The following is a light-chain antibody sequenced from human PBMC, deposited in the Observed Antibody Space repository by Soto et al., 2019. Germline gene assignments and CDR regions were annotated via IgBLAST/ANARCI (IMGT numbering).Light chain of an antibody. CDR3: QQYYSIPYT. V-gene: IGKV4-1*01. J-gene: IGKJ2*01. CDR1: QNILYSSKNKNN. Sequence: DIVMTQSPDSLAVSLGERATINCKSSQNILYSSKNKNNLTWYQQKVGQPPKVLIYWASTRESGVPDRFSGSGSGTDFTLTISSLQAEDVAVYYCQQYYSIPYTFGQGTKLEIK. CDR2: WAS.